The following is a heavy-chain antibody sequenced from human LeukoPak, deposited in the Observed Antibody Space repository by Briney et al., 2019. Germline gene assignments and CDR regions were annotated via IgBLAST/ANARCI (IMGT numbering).Heavy chain of an antibody. CDR3: ARGKDPFRFDP. Sequence: GRSLRLSCAASGFTFSSYGMHWVRQAPGKGLEWVAVISYDGSNKYYADSVKGRFTISRDNSKNTLYLQMNSLRAEDTAVYYCARGKDPFRFDPWGQGTLVTVSS. J-gene: IGHJ5*02. V-gene: IGHV3-30*03. CDR1: GFTFSSYG. CDR2: ISYDGSNK.